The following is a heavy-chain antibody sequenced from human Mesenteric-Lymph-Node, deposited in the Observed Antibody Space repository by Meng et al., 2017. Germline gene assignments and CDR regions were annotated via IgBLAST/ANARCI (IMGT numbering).Heavy chain of an antibody. Sequence: SETLSLTCAVSGGSISSSGYYGGWIRQPPGKGLEWIGSFHYSGNTYYTPSLKSRLTISLDTSKNQLSLKLSSVTAADTAVYYCARHGDYGNFDYWGQG. CDR3: ARHGDYGNFDY. D-gene: IGHD4-17*01. J-gene: IGHJ4*02. V-gene: IGHV4-39*07. CDR1: GGSISSSGYY. CDR2: FHYSGNT.